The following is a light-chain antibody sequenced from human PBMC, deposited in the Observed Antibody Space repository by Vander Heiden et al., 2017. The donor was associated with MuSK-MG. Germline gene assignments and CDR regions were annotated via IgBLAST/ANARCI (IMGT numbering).Light chain of an antibody. Sequence: DIQMTQSPSTLSASIGDRVTITCRASQSVSTWLAWYQHQPGTATKLLNYTASTLQSVVPTRFSSGGSRTEFPLTISRLRPEDFANYCCHQYNSPCTFGHGTKVEIK. CDR1: QSVSTW. J-gene: IGKJ1*01. CDR2: TAS. V-gene: IGKV1-5*03. CDR3: HQYNSPCT.